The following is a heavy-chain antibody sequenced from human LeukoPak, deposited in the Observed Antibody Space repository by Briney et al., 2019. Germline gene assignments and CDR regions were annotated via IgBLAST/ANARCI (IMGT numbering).Heavy chain of an antibody. CDR1: GFTFSGYW. CDR3: SREYNSLDY. Sequence: GGSLRLSCAASGFTFSGYWMHWVRQAPGKGRVWGSRINTDGSVTDYADSVKGRFTISRDNAKNTLYLQMHSLGAEDTAMYFCSREYNSLDYWGQGTLVTVSS. D-gene: IGHD1-20*01. CDR2: INTDGSVT. V-gene: IGHV3-74*01. J-gene: IGHJ4*02.